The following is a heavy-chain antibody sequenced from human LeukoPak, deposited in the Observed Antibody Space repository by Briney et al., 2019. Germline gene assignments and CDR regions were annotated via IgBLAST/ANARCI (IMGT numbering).Heavy chain of an antibody. CDR3: ARPAYLGYCSSTSCHDAFDI. V-gene: IGHV5-51*01. D-gene: IGHD2-2*01. CDR2: IYPGDSDT. Sequence: KRGESLKISCKGPGYSFTSYWIGWVRQMPGKGLEWMGIIYPGDSDTRYSPSFQGQVTISADKSISTAYLQWSSLKASDTAMYYCARPAYLGYCSSTSCHDAFDIWGQGTMVTVSS. J-gene: IGHJ3*02. CDR1: GYSFTSYW.